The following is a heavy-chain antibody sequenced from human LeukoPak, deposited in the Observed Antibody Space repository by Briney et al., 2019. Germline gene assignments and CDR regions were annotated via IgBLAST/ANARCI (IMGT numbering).Heavy chain of an antibody. CDR3: AVSISLAAPFDY. D-gene: IGHD6-13*01. V-gene: IGHV4-39*01. Sequence: SETLSLTCTVSGGSIGSSSYYWGWIRQPPGKGLEWIGSIYYSGSTYYNPSLKSRVTISVDTSKNQFSLKLSSVTAADTAVYYCAVSISLAAPFDYWGQGTLVTVSS. CDR1: GGSIGSSSYY. J-gene: IGHJ4*02. CDR2: IYYSGST.